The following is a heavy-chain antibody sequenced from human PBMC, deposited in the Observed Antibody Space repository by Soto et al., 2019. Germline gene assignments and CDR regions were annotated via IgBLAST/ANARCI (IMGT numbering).Heavy chain of an antibody. J-gene: IGHJ5*02. CDR2: INHSGST. CDR1: GGSFSGYY. V-gene: IGHV4-34*01. D-gene: IGHD6-19*01. Sequence: SETLSLTCAVYGGSFSGYYWSWIRQPPGKGLEWIGEINHSGSTNYNPSLKSRVTISVDTSKNQFSLKLSSVTAADTAVYYCARAYSSGWYGWFDPWGQGTLVTVSS. CDR3: ARAYSSGWYGWFDP.